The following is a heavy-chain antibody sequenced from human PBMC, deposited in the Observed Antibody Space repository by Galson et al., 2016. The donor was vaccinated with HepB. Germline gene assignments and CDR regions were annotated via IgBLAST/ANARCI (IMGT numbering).Heavy chain of an antibody. D-gene: IGHD3-3*01. J-gene: IGHJ4*02. CDR1: GFTFSSFE. CDR3: ARDRFFADDFYFDY. CDR2: IRGSGTVM. V-gene: IGHV3-48*03. Sequence: SLRLSCAASGFTFSSFEMNWVRQAPGKGLEWVSYIRGSGTVMYYADSVKGRFTISRDNAKNSLYLQMNSLRAEDTGVYYCARDRFFADDFYFDYWGLGTLVTVSS.